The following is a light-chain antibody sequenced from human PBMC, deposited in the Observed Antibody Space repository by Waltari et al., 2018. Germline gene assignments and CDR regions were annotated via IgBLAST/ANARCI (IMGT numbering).Light chain of an antibody. J-gene: IGKJ1*01. CDR3: QKYVRLPAT. CDR2: DAS. Sequence: SCKASQSVSRSLAWYQQNPGQAPRLLIYDASTRATGIPDRFSGIESGTDVSLTISRLEPEDFAVYDCQKYVRLPATFGQGTNVEIK. CDR1: QSVSRS. V-gene: IGKV3-20*01.